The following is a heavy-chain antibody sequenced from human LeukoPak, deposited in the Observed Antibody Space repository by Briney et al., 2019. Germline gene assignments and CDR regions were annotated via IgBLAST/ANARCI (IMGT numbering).Heavy chain of an antibody. CDR1: GFTFSNYA. CDR2: INSNGGDT. D-gene: IGHD3-22*01. CDR3: ARSGYYDSTGYLDY. Sequence: GGSLRLSCAASGFTFSNYAMHWARQAPGKGLEYVSAINSNGGDTYYANSVKGRFTISRDNSKNTLYLQMGSLRAEDMAVYYCARSGYYDSTGYLDYWGQGTLVTVSS. V-gene: IGHV3-64*01. J-gene: IGHJ4*02.